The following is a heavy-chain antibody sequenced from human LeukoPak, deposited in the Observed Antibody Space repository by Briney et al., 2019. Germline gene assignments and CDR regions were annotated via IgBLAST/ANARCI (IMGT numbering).Heavy chain of an antibody. CDR3: ASSRWLQSYYYGMDV. Sequence: GGSLRLSCAASGFTFSSNYMSWVRQAPGKGLEWVSVIYSGGSTYYADSVKGRFTISRDNSKNTLYLQMNSLRAEDTAVYYCASSRWLQSYYYGMDVWGQGTTVTVSS. D-gene: IGHD5-24*01. J-gene: IGHJ6*02. CDR2: IYSGGST. CDR1: GFTFSSNY. V-gene: IGHV3-53*01.